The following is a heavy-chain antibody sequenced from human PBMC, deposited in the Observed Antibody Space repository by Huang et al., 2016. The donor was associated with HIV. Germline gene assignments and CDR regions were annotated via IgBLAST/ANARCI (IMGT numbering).Heavy chain of an antibody. CDR3: ARLPGSITMIRGVITDPY. J-gene: IGHJ4*02. V-gene: IGHV4-39*01. CDR2: IYYRGST. D-gene: IGHD3-10*01. CDR1: GGSIRSDNYY. Sequence: QLQLQESGPGLVKPSETLSLTCTVSGGSIRSDNYYLGWIRQPPGKGLEWIGSIYYRGSTYYNPCLKGRVNITVETSKDQFSLKMGLGTAADTAVYYCARLPGSITMIRGVITDPYWGQGTLVTVSS.